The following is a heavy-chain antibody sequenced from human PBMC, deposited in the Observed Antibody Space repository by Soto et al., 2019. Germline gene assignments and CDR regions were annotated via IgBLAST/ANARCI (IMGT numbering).Heavy chain of an antibody. CDR1: GGTFSSYA. D-gene: IGHD1-26*01. CDR2: IIPIFGTA. V-gene: IGHV1-69*12. CDR3: ARENPPGIVGANYYYYGMDV. J-gene: IGHJ6*02. Sequence: QVQLVQSGAEVKKPGSSVKVSCKASGGTFSSYAISWVRQAPGQGLEWMGGIIPIFGTANYAQKFQGRVTITADEAPSTAYMELGSLRSEDKAVYYCARENPPGIVGANYYYYGMDVWGQGTTVTVSS.